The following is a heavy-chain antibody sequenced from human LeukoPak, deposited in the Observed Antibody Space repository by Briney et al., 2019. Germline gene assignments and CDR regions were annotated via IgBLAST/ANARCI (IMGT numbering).Heavy chain of an antibody. CDR3: ARQESYGQIDY. CDR2: IYPGDSDT. V-gene: IGHV5-51*01. D-gene: IGHD3-16*01. CDR1: GYSFAFYR. J-gene: IGHJ4*02. Sequence: GEPLQISCKGSGYSFAFYRIGWVLQMPGNGLEWMGIIYPGDSDTRYSPSFQGQVTNSVDKSISTAYLQWSSLKASDTAMYCCARQESYGQIDYWGQGTLVTVSS.